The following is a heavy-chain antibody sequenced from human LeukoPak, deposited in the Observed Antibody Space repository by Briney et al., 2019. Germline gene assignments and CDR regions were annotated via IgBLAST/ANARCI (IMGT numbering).Heavy chain of an antibody. CDR3: AKDKTSSWVIYGMDV. D-gene: IGHD6-13*01. J-gene: IGHJ6*02. CDR2: ISSTSSYI. V-gene: IGHV3-21*04. CDR1: GFTFSNYE. Sequence: PGGSLRLSCAASGFTFSNYEMNWVRQAPGKGLEWVSSISSTSSYIYYADSVKGRFTISRDNAKNTLYLQMNSLRAEDTAVYYCAKDKTSSWVIYGMDVWGQGTTVTVSS.